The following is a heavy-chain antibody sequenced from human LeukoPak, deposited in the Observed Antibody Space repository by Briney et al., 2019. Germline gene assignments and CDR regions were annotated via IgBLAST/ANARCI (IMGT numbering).Heavy chain of an antibody. CDR1: GGSISSGGYY. CDR3: AREGVYDILTGPMD. D-gene: IGHD3-9*01. Sequence: PSQTLSLTCTVSGGSISSGGYYWSWIRQHPGKGLEWIGYIYYSGSTYYNPSLKSRVTISVDTSKNQFSLKLSPVTAADTAVYYCAREGVYDILTGPMDWGQGTLVTVSS. J-gene: IGHJ4*02. V-gene: IGHV4-31*03. CDR2: IYYSGST.